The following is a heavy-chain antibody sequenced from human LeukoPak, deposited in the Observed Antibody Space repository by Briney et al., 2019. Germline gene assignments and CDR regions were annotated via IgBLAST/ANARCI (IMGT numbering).Heavy chain of an antibody. V-gene: IGHV1-3*01. CDR3: ARDSERFLEWLLYRYSPYYYYYGMDV. CDR2: INAGNGNT. D-gene: IGHD3-3*01. Sequence: ASVKVSCKASGYTFTSYAIHWVRQAPGQRLEWMGWINAGNGNTKYSQKFQGRVTITRDTSASTAYMELSSLRSEDTAVYYCARDSERFLEWLLYRYSPYYYYYGMDVWGQGTTVTVSS. J-gene: IGHJ6*02. CDR1: GYTFTSYA.